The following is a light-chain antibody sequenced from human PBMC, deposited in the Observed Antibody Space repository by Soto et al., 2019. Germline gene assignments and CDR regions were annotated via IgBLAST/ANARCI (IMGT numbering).Light chain of an antibody. CDR3: QQYSSSLIT. CDR2: GAS. J-gene: IGKJ5*01. CDR1: RSVSSSY. V-gene: IGKV3-20*01. Sequence: EIVLTQSPGTLSLSPGERATLSCRASRSVSSSYLAWYQQKPGQAPRLLIYGASGRATGIPDRFSGSGSGTDFTLTISRLEPEDFAVYYCQQYSSSLITFGQGTRLEIK.